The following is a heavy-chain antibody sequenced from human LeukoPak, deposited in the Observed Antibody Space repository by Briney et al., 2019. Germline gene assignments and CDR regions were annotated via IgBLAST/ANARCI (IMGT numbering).Heavy chain of an antibody. Sequence: GGSLRLSCAASGFTFSSYAMSWVRQAPGKGLEWVSGISGSGGSTYYADSVKGRFTISRDNSKNTLFLQMNSLRGEDTAMYYCARVQGGGFRTADYWGQGTLVTVSS. CDR2: ISGSGGST. CDR1: GFTFSSYA. J-gene: IGHJ4*02. V-gene: IGHV3-23*01. CDR3: ARVQGGGFRTADY. D-gene: IGHD1-14*01.